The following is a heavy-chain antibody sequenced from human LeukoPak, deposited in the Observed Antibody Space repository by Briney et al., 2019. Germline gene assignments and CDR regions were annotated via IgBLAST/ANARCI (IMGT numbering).Heavy chain of an antibody. J-gene: IGHJ4*02. V-gene: IGHV1-24*01. D-gene: IGHD6-6*01. CDR3: ARVARYSSSYYFDY. Sequence: ASVKVSCKVSGYTLTELSMHWVRQAPGKGLEWMGGFDPEDGETIYAQKFQGRVTMTEDTSTDTAYMQLSSLRSEDTAVYYCARVARYSSSYYFDYWGQGTLVTVSS. CDR2: FDPEDGET. CDR1: GYTLTELS.